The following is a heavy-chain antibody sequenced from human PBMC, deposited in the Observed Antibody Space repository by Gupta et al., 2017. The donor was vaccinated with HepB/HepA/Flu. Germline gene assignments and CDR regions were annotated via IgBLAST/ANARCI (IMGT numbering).Heavy chain of an antibody. D-gene: IGHD2-2*01. Sequence: QVQLVQSGAEVKKPGSSVKVSCKASGGTFSSYAINWVRRAPGQGLEWMGGIIPIFGTANYAQKFQGRVTITADESTSTAYMELSSLRSEDTAVYYCARARQERYCSSTSCANYFYYYMDVWDKGTTVTVSS. CDR3: ARARQERYCSSTSCANYFYYYMDV. J-gene: IGHJ6*03. CDR1: GGTFSSYA. V-gene: IGHV1-69*01. CDR2: IIPIFGTA.